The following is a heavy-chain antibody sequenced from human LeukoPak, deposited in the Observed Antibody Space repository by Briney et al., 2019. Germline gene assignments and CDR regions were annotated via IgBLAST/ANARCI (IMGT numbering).Heavy chain of an antibody. V-gene: IGHV3-48*04. CDR2: ISSRSSPK. Sequence: GGSLRLSCASSGFTFSSYAMNWVRQAPAKGLAGVSYISSRSSPKYYADSVKDRFTISRDNAKNTLYLQMNSLRADDTAVYYCARSGPGGNWFDSWGQGTLVTVSS. CDR1: GFTFSSYA. D-gene: IGHD3-10*01. J-gene: IGHJ5*01. CDR3: ARSGPGGNWFDS.